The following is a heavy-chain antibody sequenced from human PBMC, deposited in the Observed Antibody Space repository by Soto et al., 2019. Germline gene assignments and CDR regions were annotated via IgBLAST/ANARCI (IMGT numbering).Heavy chain of an antibody. J-gene: IGHJ4*02. CDR1: GFTFSSYW. CDR3: ARVISSYVDIVATYGY. Sequence: GGSLRLSCAASGFTFSSYWMSWGRQAPGKGLEWVANIKQDGSEKYYVDSVKGRFTISRDNAKNSLYLQMNSLRAEDTAVYYCARVISSYVDIVATYGYWGQGTLVTVSS. CDR2: IKQDGSEK. D-gene: IGHD5-12*01. V-gene: IGHV3-7*03.